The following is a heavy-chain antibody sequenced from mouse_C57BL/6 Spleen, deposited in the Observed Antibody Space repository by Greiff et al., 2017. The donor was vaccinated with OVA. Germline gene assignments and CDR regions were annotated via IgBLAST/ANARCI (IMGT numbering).Heavy chain of an antibody. Sequence: VQLQQPGAELVKPGASVKLSCKASGYTFTSYWMHWVKQRPGQGLEWIGMIHPNSGSTNYNEKFKSKATLTVDKSSSTAYMQLSSLTSEDSAVYYCASPTFYSNYDAMDYWGQGTSVTVSS. CDR2: IHPNSGST. CDR1: GYTFTSYW. J-gene: IGHJ4*01. V-gene: IGHV1-64*01. D-gene: IGHD2-5*01. CDR3: ASPTFYSNYDAMDY.